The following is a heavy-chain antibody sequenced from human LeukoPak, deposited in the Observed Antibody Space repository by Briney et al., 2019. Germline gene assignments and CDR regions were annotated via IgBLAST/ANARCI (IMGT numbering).Heavy chain of an antibody. CDR1: GFTFSSYG. CDR2: IRYDGSNK. J-gene: IGHJ4*02. Sequence: GGSLRLSCAASGFTFSSYGVHWVRQAPGKGLEWVAFIRYDGSNKYYADSVKGRFTISRDNSKNMLYLQMNSLRAEDTAVYYCAKENVLRFLEWLLYFDYWGQGTLVTVSS. V-gene: IGHV3-30*02. CDR3: AKENVLRFLEWLLYFDY. D-gene: IGHD3-3*01.